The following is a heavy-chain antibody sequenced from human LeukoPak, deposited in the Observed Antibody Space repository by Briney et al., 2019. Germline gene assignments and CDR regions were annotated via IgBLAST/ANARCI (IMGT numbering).Heavy chain of an antibody. CDR2: ICHSGST. J-gene: IGHJ4*02. Sequence: PSQTLSLTCTVSGGSISSGGYSWSWIRQPPGKGLEWIGYICHSGSTYYNPSLKSRVTISVDRSKNQFSLKLSSVTAADTAVYYCARGRYYFDYWGQGTLVTVSS. CDR1: GGSISSGGYS. V-gene: IGHV4-30-2*01. CDR3: ARGRYYFDY.